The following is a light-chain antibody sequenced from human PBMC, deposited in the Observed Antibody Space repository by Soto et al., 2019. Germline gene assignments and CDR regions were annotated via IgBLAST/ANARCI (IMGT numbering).Light chain of an antibody. Sequence: QSVLTQPPSASGTPGQRVTISCSGSSSHIGSNTVNWYQQLPGTAPKLLIYGNNQRPSWVPDRFSGSKSGTSASLAISGLQYEDEADDYCAAWDDRLNGVVFGGGTKVTVL. CDR3: AAWDDRLNGVV. J-gene: IGLJ2*01. CDR1: SSHIGSNT. CDR2: GNN. V-gene: IGLV1-44*01.